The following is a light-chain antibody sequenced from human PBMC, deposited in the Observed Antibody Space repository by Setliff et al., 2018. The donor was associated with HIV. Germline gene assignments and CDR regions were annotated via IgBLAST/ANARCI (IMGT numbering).Light chain of an antibody. CDR3: QSYDNRLSGGG. CDR1: SSDVGGYNY. Sequence: ALTQPASVSGSPGQSITISCTGTSSDVGGYNYVSWYQHHPGKAPKLMICEVSNRPSGVSNRFSGSKSGNTASLTISGLQADDEADYYCQSYDNRLSGGGFGGGTKVTVL. CDR2: EVS. V-gene: IGLV2-14*01. J-gene: IGLJ3*02.